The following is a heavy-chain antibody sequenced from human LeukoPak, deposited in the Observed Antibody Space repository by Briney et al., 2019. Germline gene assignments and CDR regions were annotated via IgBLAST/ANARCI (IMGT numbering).Heavy chain of an antibody. J-gene: IGHJ4*02. CDR1: GYTFTGYY. V-gene: IGHV1-2*06. D-gene: IGHD2-15*01. CDR2: INPNSGST. CDR3: ARRLNCSGGSCYSPFDY. Sequence: ASVKVSCKASGYTFTGYYMHWVRQAPGQGLEWMGRINPNSGSTNYAQKFQGRVTMTRDTSISTAYMELSRLRSDDTAVYYCARRLNCSGGSCYSPFDYWGQGTLVTVSS.